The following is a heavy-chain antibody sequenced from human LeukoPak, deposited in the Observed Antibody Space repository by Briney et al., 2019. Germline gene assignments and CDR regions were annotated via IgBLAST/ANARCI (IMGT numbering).Heavy chain of an antibody. CDR1: GGSIITGNYY. CDR3: VRGGSAAGVFFDY. D-gene: IGHD6-13*01. V-gene: IGHV4-61*02. Sequence: SQTLSLTCTVSGGSIITGNYYWTWIRQPAGMGLEWIGRIHSSGTTYYSPSFKSRVTISADTSKNQFFLKVNFVTAADTAVYYCVRGGSAAGVFFDYWGQGIQATDSS. CDR2: IHSSGTT. J-gene: IGHJ4*02.